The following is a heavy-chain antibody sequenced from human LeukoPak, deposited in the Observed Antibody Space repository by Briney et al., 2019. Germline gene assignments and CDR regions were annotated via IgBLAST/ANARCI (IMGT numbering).Heavy chain of an antibody. CDR1: GFTFSTYE. CDR2: TSSSGTTK. CDR3: ARGGTSNGFDI. D-gene: IGHD1-1*01. Sequence: GGSLRLSCAASGFTFSTYEMNWVRQAPAEGLEWVSWTSSSGTTKYYADSVKGRFTISRDNAKNSLYLQTNSLRAEDTAVYYCARGGTSNGFDIWGQGIMVTVSS. J-gene: IGHJ3*02. V-gene: IGHV3-48*03.